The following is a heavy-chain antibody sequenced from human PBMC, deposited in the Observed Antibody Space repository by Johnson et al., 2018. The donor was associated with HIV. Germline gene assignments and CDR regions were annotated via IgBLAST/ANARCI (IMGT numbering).Heavy chain of an antibody. V-gene: IGHV3-30*18. Sequence: LSCAASGFTFSSYGMLWVRQAPGKGLEWVAVISYDGNNKYYADSVKGRFTISRDNSKNTLYLQMNSLRAEDTALYYCAKGGIATRFFDIWGQGTMVTVSS. J-gene: IGHJ3*02. CDR1: GFTFSSYG. D-gene: IGHD6-6*01. CDR2: ISYDGNNK. CDR3: AKGGIATRFFDI.